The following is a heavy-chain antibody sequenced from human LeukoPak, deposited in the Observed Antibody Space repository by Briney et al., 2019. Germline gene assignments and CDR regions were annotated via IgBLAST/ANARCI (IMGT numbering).Heavy chain of an antibody. Sequence: PGGSLTLSCAASGFTFSSYWMHWVRQGPGKGLVWVSRIKTGGSSTNYADSVKGRFTISRDNAKDTLYLQMNSLRVEDTAVYYCARASPASYGDFDIWGQGTMVTVSS. CDR3: ARASPASYGDFDI. V-gene: IGHV3-74*01. CDR2: IKTGGSST. D-gene: IGHD4-17*01. J-gene: IGHJ3*02. CDR1: GFTFSSYW.